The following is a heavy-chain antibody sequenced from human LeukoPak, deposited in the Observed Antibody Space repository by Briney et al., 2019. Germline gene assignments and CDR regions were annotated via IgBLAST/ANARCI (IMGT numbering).Heavy chain of an antibody. CDR2: INTNTGNP. J-gene: IGHJ4*02. Sequence: ASVTVSCRASGGTFSSYAISWVRQAPGQGLEWMGWINTNTGNPTYAQGFTGRFVFSLDTSVSTAYLQISSLKAEDTAVYYCARDPEYSSSSAVDYWGQGTLVTVSS. CDR1: GGTFSSYA. CDR3: ARDPEYSSSSAVDY. D-gene: IGHD6-6*01. V-gene: IGHV7-4-1*02.